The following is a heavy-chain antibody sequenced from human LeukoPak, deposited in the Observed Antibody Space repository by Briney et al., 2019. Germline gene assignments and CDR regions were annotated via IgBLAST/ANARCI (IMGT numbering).Heavy chain of an antibody. J-gene: IGHJ4*02. CDR1: GGSISSSSYY. D-gene: IGHD5-24*01. CDR3: VRDGYNPIDY. Sequence: SGTLSLTCTVSGGSISSSSYYWGWIRQPPGKGLEWIGSIYYSGSTYYNPSLKSRVTISVDTSKNQFSLKLSSVTAADTAVYYCVRDGYNPIDYWGQGTLVTVSS. V-gene: IGHV4-39*02. CDR2: IYYSGST.